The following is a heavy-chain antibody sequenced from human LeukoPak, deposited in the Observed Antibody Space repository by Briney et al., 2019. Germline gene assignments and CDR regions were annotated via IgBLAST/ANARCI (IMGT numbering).Heavy chain of an antibody. Sequence: SEPLSLTCTVSGGSISSYYWSWIRQPPGKGLEWIGYIYYSGSTNYNPSLKSRVTISVDTSKNQFSLNLSSVTAADTAVYYCARGASGYSYGWGQGTLVTASS. CDR3: ARGASGYSYG. V-gene: IGHV4-59*01. CDR2: IYYSGST. J-gene: IGHJ4*02. CDR1: GGSISSYY. D-gene: IGHD5-18*01.